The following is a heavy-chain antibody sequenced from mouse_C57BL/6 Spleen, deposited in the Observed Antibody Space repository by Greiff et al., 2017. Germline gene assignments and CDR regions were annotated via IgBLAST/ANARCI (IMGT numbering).Heavy chain of an antibody. Sequence: QVQLQQSGAELMKPGASVKLSCKATGYTFTGYWIEWVKQRPGHGLEWIGEILPGSGSTNYNEKFKGKATFTPDTSSNTAYMQLTGLTTEDSAIYFCARGGYGAALGSWGQGTSHTASS. V-gene: IGHV1-9*01. D-gene: IGHD2-2*01. CDR3: ARGGYGAALGS. CDR1: GYTFTGYW. J-gene: IGHJ4*01. CDR2: ILPGSGST.